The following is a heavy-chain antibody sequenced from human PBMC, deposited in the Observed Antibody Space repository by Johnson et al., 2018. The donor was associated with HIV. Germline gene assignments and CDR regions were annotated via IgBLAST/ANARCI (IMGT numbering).Heavy chain of an antibody. CDR3: ARDGSYSSPHDAYDI. D-gene: IGHD6-19*01. V-gene: IGHV3-30*04. J-gene: IGHJ3*02. CDR1: GFTFSNYA. CDR2: ISYDGSTE. Sequence: QVQLVESGGGVVQPGRSLRLSCAASGFTFSNYAVHWVRQAPGKGLEWVAVISYDGSTEYYADSVKGRFTISRDNAKNSLYLQMNSLRAEDTALYYCARDGSYSSPHDAYDIWGQGTMVTVSS.